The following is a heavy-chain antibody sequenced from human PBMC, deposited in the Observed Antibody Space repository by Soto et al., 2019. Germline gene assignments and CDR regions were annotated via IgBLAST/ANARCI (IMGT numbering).Heavy chain of an antibody. CDR2: ISSSGSTI. V-gene: IGHV3-48*03. CDR3: ARVGGTGTGWFGP. Sequence: PGGSLRLSCAASGFTFSSYEMNWVRQAPGKGLEWVSYISSSGSTIYYADSVKGRFTISRDNAKNSLYLQMNSLRAEDTAVYYCARVGGTGTGWFGPWGQGTLVTVSS. CDR1: GFTFSSYE. J-gene: IGHJ5*02. D-gene: IGHD1-7*01.